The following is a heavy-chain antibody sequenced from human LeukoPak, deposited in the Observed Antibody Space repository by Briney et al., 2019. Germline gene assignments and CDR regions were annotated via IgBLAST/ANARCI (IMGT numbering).Heavy chain of an antibody. J-gene: IGHJ6*02. Sequence: GGSLRLSCAASGFTFSSYGMHWVRQAPGKGLEWVAVIWYDGSNKYYADSVKGRFTISRDNSKNTLYLQMNSLRAEDTAVYYCARDLWDGSGYGMDVWGQGTTVTVSS. CDR1: GFTFSSYG. V-gene: IGHV3-33*01. CDR3: ARDLWDGSGYGMDV. CDR2: IWYDGSNK. D-gene: IGHD6-19*01.